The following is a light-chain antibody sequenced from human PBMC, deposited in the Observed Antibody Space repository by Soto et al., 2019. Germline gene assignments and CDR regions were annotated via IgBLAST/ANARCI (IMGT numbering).Light chain of an antibody. CDR3: QQYNEWPIT. CDR2: RAS. V-gene: IGKV3-15*01. Sequence: EIVMTQSPATLSVSPGERATLSCRASQSFRSNLAWYQQTPGQAPRLLIYRASTRATGISGSFSGSGSGTEFTLTITSLQSEDFAVYYCQQYNEWPITFGQGTRLEI. J-gene: IGKJ5*01. CDR1: QSFRSN.